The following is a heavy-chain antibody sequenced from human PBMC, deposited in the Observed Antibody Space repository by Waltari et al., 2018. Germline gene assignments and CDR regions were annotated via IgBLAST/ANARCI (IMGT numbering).Heavy chain of an antibody. CDR3: ARGGDYGGSPRLRFDY. D-gene: IGHD4-17*01. V-gene: IGHV4-34*01. CDR1: GGSFSGYY. J-gene: IGHJ4*02. Sequence: QVQLQQWGAGLLKPSETLSLTCAVYGGSFSGYYWSWIRQPPGKGLEWIGEINHSGSNNYNPSLKSRVTISVDTSKNQFSLKLSSVTAADTAVYYCARGGDYGGSPRLRFDYWGQGTLVTVSS. CDR2: INHSGSN.